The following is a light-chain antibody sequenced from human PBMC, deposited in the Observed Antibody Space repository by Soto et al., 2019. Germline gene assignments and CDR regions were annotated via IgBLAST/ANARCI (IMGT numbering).Light chain of an antibody. V-gene: IGLV1-44*01. CDR3: ATWDDRLNGYV. CDR1: NSNIGSNT. J-gene: IGLJ1*01. Sequence: QSVLTQPPSASGTPGQRVTISCSGSNSNIGSNTVTWYQQLPGTAPILLIYSNNQRSSGVPDRFSGYRSGTSGSLAISGLQSEYEADYYCATWDDRLNGYVFGSGTKLTVL. CDR2: SNN.